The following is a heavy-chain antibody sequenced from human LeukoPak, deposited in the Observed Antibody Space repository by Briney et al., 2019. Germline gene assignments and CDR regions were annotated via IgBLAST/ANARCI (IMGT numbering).Heavy chain of an antibody. D-gene: IGHD3-9*01. Sequence: PGGALRLACAAPGFLFSSYAMSWVRQAPGKGLEWVSAISGSGGSTYYADSVKGRFTISRDNSKNTLYLQMNSLRAEDTAVYYCAKLPVLRYFDWFFDYWGQGTLVTVSS. CDR2: ISGSGGST. CDR1: GFLFSSYA. J-gene: IGHJ4*02. V-gene: IGHV3-23*01. CDR3: AKLPVLRYFDWFFDY.